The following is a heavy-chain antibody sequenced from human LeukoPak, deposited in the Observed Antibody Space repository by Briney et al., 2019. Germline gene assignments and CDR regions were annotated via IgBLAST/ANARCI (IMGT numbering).Heavy chain of an antibody. D-gene: IGHD3-10*01. Sequence: SETLSLTCAVYVGSFSDYYWSWLRQPPGKGLEWIGEITHSGSTNYNPSLTSRVTISIDTSKNQFSLKLSSVTAADTAVYYCTRGDELLWFGDLPEYYFDYWGQGTLVTVSS. CDR3: TRGDELLWFGDLPEYYFDY. CDR1: VGSFSDYY. V-gene: IGHV4-34*01. J-gene: IGHJ4*02. CDR2: ITHSGST.